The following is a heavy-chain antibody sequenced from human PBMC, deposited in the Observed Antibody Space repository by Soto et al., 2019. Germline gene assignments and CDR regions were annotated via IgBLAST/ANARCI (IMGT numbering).Heavy chain of an antibody. J-gene: IGHJ4*02. CDR1: GGSFSGYY. CDR2: INHSGST. V-gene: IGHV4-34*01. D-gene: IGHD3-10*01. CDR3: ARDQSGGSGSYHFDY. Sequence: QVQLQQWGAGLLKPSETLSLTCAVYGGSFSGYYWSWIRQPPGKGLEWIGEINHSGSTNYNPSLKSRVTISVDTSKNQFSLKLSSVTAADTAVYYCARDQSGGSGSYHFDYWGQGTLVTVSS.